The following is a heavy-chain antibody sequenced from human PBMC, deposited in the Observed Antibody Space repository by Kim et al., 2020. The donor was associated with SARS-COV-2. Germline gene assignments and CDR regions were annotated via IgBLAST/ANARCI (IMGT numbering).Heavy chain of an antibody. D-gene: IGHD6-13*01. CDR3: ARSRGILRSVDS. J-gene: IGHJ4*02. CDR2: IENGGRT. CDR1: GLTVGTNF. Sequence: GGSLRLSCALSGLTVGTNFMTWVRQAPGKGLEWVSVIENGGRTYYSDSLKGRFTISADNSQNMMFLQMNGLRVADTALYYCARSRGILRSVDSWGRGTQVTVSS. V-gene: IGHV3-53*01.